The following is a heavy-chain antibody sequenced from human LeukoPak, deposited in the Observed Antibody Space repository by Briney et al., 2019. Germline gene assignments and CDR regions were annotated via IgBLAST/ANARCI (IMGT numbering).Heavy chain of an antibody. Sequence: ASVTVSCKASGYTFTVYFMHWARQAPGQGLEWMGWINPNSGGTNYAQKFQGRVTMTRDTSISTAYMELSRLRSDDTAVYYCASCYYDSSGYYYFDYWGQGTLVTVSS. V-gene: IGHV1-2*02. D-gene: IGHD3-22*01. CDR3: ASCYYDSSGYYYFDY. CDR2: INPNSGGT. CDR1: GYTFTVYF. J-gene: IGHJ4*02.